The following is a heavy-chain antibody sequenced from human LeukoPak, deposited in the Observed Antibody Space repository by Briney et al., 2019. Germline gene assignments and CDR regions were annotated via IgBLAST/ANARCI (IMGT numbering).Heavy chain of an antibody. V-gene: IGHV3-53*01. CDR3: ARDRMYSSGWSYFDY. J-gene: IGHJ4*02. Sequence: GGSLRLSCAVSGFTVSNDYMSWVRQAPGKGLEWVSIIHSGGSTYYADSVKGRFTISRDNSKNTLYLQMNSLRAEDTAVYYCARDRMYSSGWSYFDYWGQGTLVTVSS. CDR2: IHSGGST. CDR1: GFTVSNDY. D-gene: IGHD6-19*01.